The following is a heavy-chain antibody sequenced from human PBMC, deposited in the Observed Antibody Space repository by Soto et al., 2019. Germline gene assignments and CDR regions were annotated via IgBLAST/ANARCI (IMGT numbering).Heavy chain of an antibody. D-gene: IGHD6-13*01. CDR2: IIPYYNTL. J-gene: IGHJ4*02. CDR1: EGTFNSYA. V-gene: IGHV1-69*01. CDR3: ASGASRWYPYFFDS. Sequence: QAQVVQSGAGVRKPGSSVKLSCKASEGTFNSYAIAWVRQAPGQGLEWMGGIIPYYNTLNYAQKFQDRVTITADDSTNTVYMELSSLRSDDTAVYFCASGASRWYPYFFDSWAQGTRVTVSS.